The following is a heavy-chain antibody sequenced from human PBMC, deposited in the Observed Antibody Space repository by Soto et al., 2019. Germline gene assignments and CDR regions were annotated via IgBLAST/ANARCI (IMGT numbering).Heavy chain of an antibody. CDR3: VRQYYDFWTDYPDFDY. V-gene: IGHV1-18*04. D-gene: IGHD3-3*01. J-gene: IGHJ4*02. Sequence: ASVKVSCKASGYTFNKYDITWVRQAPGQGLEWLGLISPNSGRPSYAQKFEGRVTMTTDTSTTTAYLELRSLRSDDTAVYYCVRQYYDFWTDYPDFDYWGQGTLVTVSS. CDR2: ISPNSGRP. CDR1: GYTFNKYD.